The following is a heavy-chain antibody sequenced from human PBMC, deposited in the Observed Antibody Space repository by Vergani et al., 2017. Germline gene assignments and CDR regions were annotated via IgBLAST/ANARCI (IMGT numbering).Heavy chain of an antibody. V-gene: IGHV3-23*01. Sequence: EVHLLESGGGQVEAGGSLRLSCVASGFTFSNSAMSWVRQTSGKGLEWVSAISGHGDRTYYADSVKGRFTISRDNSKNTVYLQMNSLKAEDRATYYCARGERCNTSPFVSDWGQGTRVTV. J-gene: IGHJ4*02. CDR3: ARGERCNTSPFVSD. CDR2: ISGHGDRT. D-gene: IGHD2/OR15-2a*01. CDR1: GFTFSNSA.